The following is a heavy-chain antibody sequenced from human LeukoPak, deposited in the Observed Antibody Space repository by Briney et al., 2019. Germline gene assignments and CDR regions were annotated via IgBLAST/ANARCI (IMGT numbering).Heavy chain of an antibody. CDR3: ARADVLYQLLSGLDP. CDR1: GDSLSNYY. J-gene: IGHJ5*02. D-gene: IGHD2-2*01. Sequence: SETLPLTCTVSGDSLSNYYWSWIRQPPGKGLEWIGYIYYSGSTNYNPSLKSRVTMSVDTSKNQFSLKLSSVTAADTAVYYCARADVLYQLLSGLDPWGQGTLVTVSS. CDR2: IYYSGST. V-gene: IGHV4-59*01.